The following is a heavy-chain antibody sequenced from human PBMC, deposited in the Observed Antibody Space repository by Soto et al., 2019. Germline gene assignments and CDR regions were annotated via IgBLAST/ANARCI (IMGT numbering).Heavy chain of an antibody. Sequence: QVQVVESGGGVVQPGRSLRLSCVASGSTFSNYAMHWVRQAPGKGLEWVAVISYDGSNNYNAESVKGRFTISRDNSKNTLYLQMNSLRAEDTAVYYCARGTGEYYYYYGLDVWGQGTTVTVSS. CDR3: ARGTGEYYYYYGLDV. CDR2: ISYDGSNN. V-gene: IGHV3-30-3*01. CDR1: GSTFSNYA. D-gene: IGHD7-27*01. J-gene: IGHJ6*02.